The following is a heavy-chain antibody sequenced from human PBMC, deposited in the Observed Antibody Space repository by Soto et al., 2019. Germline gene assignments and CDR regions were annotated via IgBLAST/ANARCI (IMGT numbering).Heavy chain of an antibody. CDR3: ARGLLYNDFWRGYYPHYYYYYMDV. Sequence: EVQLVESGGGLVQPGGSLRLSCAASGFTFSSYWMSWVRQAPGKGLEWVANIKQDGSEKYYVDSVKGRFTISRDNAKNSLYMQMNSLRAEDTAVYYCARGLLYNDFWRGYYPHYYYYYMDVWGKGTTVTVSS. V-gene: IGHV3-7*01. D-gene: IGHD3-3*01. CDR2: IKQDGSEK. CDR1: GFTFSSYW. J-gene: IGHJ6*03.